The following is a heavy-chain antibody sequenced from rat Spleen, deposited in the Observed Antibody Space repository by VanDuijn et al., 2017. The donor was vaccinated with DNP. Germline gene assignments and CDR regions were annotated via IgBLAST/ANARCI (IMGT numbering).Heavy chain of an antibody. D-gene: IGHD1-1*01. CDR1: GHSITDSYR. CDR3: ASTQFSGDVNWFAY. V-gene: IGHV3-3*01. J-gene: IGHJ3*01. CDR2: INSAGNT. Sequence: EVQLQESGPGLVKPSQSLSLTCSVTGHSITDSYRWNWIRKFPGNKLEWMGYINSAGNTRYSPSLKSRISITRDTSKNQFFLKVNSVTAEDTATYDCASTQFSGDVNWFAYWGQGTLVTVSS.